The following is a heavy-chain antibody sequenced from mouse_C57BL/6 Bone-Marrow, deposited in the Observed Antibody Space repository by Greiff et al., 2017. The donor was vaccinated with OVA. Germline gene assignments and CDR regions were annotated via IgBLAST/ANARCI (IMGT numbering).Heavy chain of an antibody. CDR1: GFTFTDYY. V-gene: IGHV7-3*01. Sequence: EVKLVESGGGLVQPGGSLSLSCAASGFTFTDYYMSWVRQPPGKALEWLGFIRNKANGYTTEYSASVKGRFTISRDNSQSILYLQMNALRAEDSATYYCARSYYGSSYGYFDYWGQGTLVTVSA. D-gene: IGHD1-1*01. CDR2: IRNKANGYTT. CDR3: ARSYYGSSYGYFDY. J-gene: IGHJ3*01.